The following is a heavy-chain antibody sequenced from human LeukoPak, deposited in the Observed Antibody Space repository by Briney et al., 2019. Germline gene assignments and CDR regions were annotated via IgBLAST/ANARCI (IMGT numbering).Heavy chain of an antibody. Sequence: QPGGSLRLSCAASGFTFSSYSMNWVRQAPGKGLEWVSYISSSSSAMSYADSVKGRFTISRDNAKNSLYLQMNSLGAEDTAVYYCARIVPAAINDGFDIWGQGTMVTVSS. V-gene: IGHV3-48*01. D-gene: IGHD2-2*01. J-gene: IGHJ3*02. CDR1: GFTFSSYS. CDR3: ARIVPAAINDGFDI. CDR2: ISSSSSAM.